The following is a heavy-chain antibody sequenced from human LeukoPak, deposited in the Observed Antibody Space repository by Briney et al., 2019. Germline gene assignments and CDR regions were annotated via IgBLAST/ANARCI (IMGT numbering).Heavy chain of an antibody. V-gene: IGHV1-46*01. J-gene: IGHJ4*02. CDR3: ARPITMIREAPGGY. CDR2: INANGGST. D-gene: IGHD3-10*01. CDR1: GYTFISYY. Sequence: ASVKVSCKASGYTFISYYMHWVRQAPGQGLEWMGTINANGGSTAYAQKFQGRVIMTRDTSTNTVYMELSSLRTEDTAMYYCARPITMIREAPGGYWGQGTLVTVSS.